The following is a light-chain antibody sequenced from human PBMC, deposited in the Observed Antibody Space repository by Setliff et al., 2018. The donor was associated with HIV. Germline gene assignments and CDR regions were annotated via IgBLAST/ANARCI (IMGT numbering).Light chain of an antibody. Sequence: QSVLAQPASVSGSPGQSITISCTGTSSDVGGYKFASWYQQHPGKAPKLMIYEVSNRPSGVSDRFSGSKSGSTASLTISGLQAEDEADYYCGSYTSTTSFVFGSGTKVTVL. J-gene: IGLJ1*01. V-gene: IGLV2-14*01. CDR3: GSYTSTTSFV. CDR2: EVS. CDR1: SSDVGGYKF.